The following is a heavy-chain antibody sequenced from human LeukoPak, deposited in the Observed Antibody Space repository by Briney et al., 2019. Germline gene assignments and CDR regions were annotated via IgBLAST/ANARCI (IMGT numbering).Heavy chain of an antibody. J-gene: IGHJ4*02. V-gene: IGHV1-2*02. Sequence: GASVKVSCKASGYTFTSYYMHWVRQAPGQGLEWMGWINPNSGGTNYAQKFQGRVTMTRDTSISTAYMELSRLRSDDTAVYYCARASAPIVVVPAAPDYWGQGTLVTVSS. D-gene: IGHD2-2*01. CDR3: ARASAPIVVVPAAPDY. CDR2: INPNSGGT. CDR1: GYTFTSYY.